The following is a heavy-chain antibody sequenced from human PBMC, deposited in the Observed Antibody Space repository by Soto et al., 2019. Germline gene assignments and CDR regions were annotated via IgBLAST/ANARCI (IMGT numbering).Heavy chain of an antibody. CDR3: ARQDSGRYYFDY. D-gene: IGHD1-26*01. Sequence: ASVKVSCKASGSPFTGYYIHWVRQAPGQGLEWTGWINPNSGVTDYAQNFQGRVTMTRDTSISTAYMELSRLRSDDTAVYDCARQDSGRYYFDYWGQGTLVTVSS. J-gene: IGHJ4*02. CDR1: GSPFTGYY. CDR2: INPNSGVT. V-gene: IGHV1-2*02.